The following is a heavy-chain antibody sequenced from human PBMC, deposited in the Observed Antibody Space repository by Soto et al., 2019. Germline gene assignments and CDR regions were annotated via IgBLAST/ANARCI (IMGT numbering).Heavy chain of an antibody. D-gene: IGHD3-10*01. J-gene: IGHJ4*02. CDR2: IIPIFGTA. CDR3: ASWSLSGSGSRSSDY. Sequence: QVQLVQSGAEVKKPGSSVKVSCKASGGTFSSYAISWVRQAPGQGLEWMGGIIPIFGTANYAQKFQGRVTITADESTRTAYMELCSLRSEDTAVYYCASWSLSGSGSRSSDYWGQGTLVTVSS. V-gene: IGHV1-69*01. CDR1: GGTFSSYA.